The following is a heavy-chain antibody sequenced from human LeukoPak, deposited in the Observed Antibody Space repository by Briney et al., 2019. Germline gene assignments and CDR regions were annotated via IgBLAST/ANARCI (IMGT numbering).Heavy chain of an antibody. CDR2: IYYSGST. J-gene: IGHJ4*02. D-gene: IGHD3-16*01. Sequence: SKTLSLTCTVSGGSISSSSYYWGWIRQPPGKGLEWIGSIYYSGSTYYNPSLKSRVTISVDTSKNQFSLKLSSVTAADTAVYYCARRLARVDWGQGTLVTVSS. CDR3: ARRLARVD. V-gene: IGHV4-39*01. CDR1: GGSISSSSYY.